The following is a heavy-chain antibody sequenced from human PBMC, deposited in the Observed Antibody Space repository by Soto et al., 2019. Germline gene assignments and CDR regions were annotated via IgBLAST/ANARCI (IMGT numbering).Heavy chain of an antibody. Sequence: QVQLQKWGAGLLKPSETLSLTCAVYGGSFSGYDWSWIRQPPGKGLEWIGEIKHSGSTNYNPSLKNRVNISVDTSKNQFSLKLSLVTAADTAVYYCARGLRYYDFWSRYNNWFDPWGQGTLVTVSS. CDR3: ARGLRYYDFWSRYNNWFDP. V-gene: IGHV4-34*01. J-gene: IGHJ5*02. CDR2: IKHSGST. CDR1: GGSFSGYD. D-gene: IGHD3-3*01.